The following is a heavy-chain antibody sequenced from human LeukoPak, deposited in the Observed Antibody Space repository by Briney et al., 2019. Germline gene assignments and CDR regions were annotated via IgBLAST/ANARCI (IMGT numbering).Heavy chain of an antibody. D-gene: IGHD2-2*01. CDR1: GVTFSGYG. J-gene: IGHJ4*02. CDR3: ARDRHSTASHFDS. CDR2: IWYDGSDK. V-gene: IGHV3-33*01. Sequence: GRSLRLSCAASGVTFSGYGMHWVRQAPGKGLEWVAVIWYDGSDKYYADSVKGRFTISRDNSKNTLYLQMNSLRAEDTAVYYCARDRHSTASHFDSWGQGTLVTVSS.